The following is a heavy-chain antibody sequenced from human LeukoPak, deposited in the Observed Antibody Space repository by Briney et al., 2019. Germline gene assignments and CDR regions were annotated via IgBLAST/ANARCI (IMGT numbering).Heavy chain of an antibody. D-gene: IGHD1-26*01. CDR3: ARERDGAAGD. V-gene: IGHV3-48*04. CDR2: ISSSGSTI. CDR1: EFSLRSYS. J-gene: IGHJ4*02. Sequence: EGSLRLSCGASEFSLRSYSMDWVRQAPGKGLEWVSYISSSGSTIYYADSVKGRFTISRDNAKNSLYLQMNSLRAEDTAVYYCARERDGAAGDWGQGTLVTVSS.